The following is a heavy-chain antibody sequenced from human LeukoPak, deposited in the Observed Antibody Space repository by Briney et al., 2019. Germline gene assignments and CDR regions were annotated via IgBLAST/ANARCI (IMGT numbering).Heavy chain of an antibody. CDR2: INHSGST. V-gene: IGHV4-34*01. J-gene: IGHJ3*02. D-gene: IGHD5-12*01. Sequence: SETLSLTCAVYGGSFSGYYWSWIRQPPGKGLEWIGEINHSGSTNYNPSLKSRVTISVDTSKNQFSLKLSSVTAADTAVYYCARGRYATTRLVRAFDIWGQGEMVTVSS. CDR1: GGSFSGYY. CDR3: ARGRYATTRLVRAFDI.